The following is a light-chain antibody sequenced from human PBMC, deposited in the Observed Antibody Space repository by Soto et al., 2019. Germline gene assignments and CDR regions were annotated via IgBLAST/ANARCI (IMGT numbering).Light chain of an antibody. J-gene: IGKJ1*01. V-gene: IGKV3-20*01. CDR1: QSVSSSY. CDR2: GAS. CDR3: QQYGSSPT. Sequence: EIVLTQSPGTLPLSPGERATLSCRASQSVSSSYLAWYQQKPGQAPRLLIYGASSRATGIPDRFSGSGSGTDFTLAVSSLEPEDFAEYYCQQYGSSPTFAQGTKVEIK.